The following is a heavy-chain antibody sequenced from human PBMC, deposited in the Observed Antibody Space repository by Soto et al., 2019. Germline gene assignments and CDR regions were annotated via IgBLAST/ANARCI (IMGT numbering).Heavy chain of an antibody. Sequence: QVQLVQSGAEVRKPGSSVTVSCKASGGTFSRHAISWVRQAPGQGLEWMGGIIPIFGTANHAQKFQGRVTIIADESTSTVYMELGSLRSEDTAMYYCARGWGYDSNDYYYAYWGQGTLVIVSS. CDR2: IIPIFGTA. V-gene: IGHV1-69*01. D-gene: IGHD3-22*01. CDR1: GGTFSRHA. J-gene: IGHJ4*02. CDR3: ARGWGYDSNDYYYAY.